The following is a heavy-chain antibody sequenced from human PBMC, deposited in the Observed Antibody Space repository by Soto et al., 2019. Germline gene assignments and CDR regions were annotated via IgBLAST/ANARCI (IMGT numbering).Heavy chain of an antibody. Sequence: EASVKVSCKSSGYTFTSYYMHWVRQAPGQGLEWMGIINPSGGSTSYAQKFQGRVTMTRDTSTSTVYMELSSLRSEDTAVYYCAREITRITMVRGVMGYWGQGTLVTVSS. CDR1: GYTFTSYY. V-gene: IGHV1-46*01. D-gene: IGHD3-10*01. J-gene: IGHJ4*02. CDR2: INPSGGST. CDR3: AREITRITMVRGVMGY.